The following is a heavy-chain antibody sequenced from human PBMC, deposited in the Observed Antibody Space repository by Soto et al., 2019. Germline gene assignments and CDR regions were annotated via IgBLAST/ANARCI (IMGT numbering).Heavy chain of an antibody. CDR1: GFTFNSYA. J-gene: IGHJ3*01. V-gene: IGHV3-30*18. CDR2: ISSDGRSK. Sequence: QVNLVESGGGVVQPGGSLRLSCAASGFTFNSYAMHWVRQAPGKGLAWVAGISSDGRSKHVADSLKGQFIISRDNSSKTVYLLFNSLRAEDTAVYYCAKDVLMYYFDSSAYYCALHVWGQGTMVTVSS. CDR3: AKDVLMYYFDSSAYYCALHV. D-gene: IGHD3-22*01.